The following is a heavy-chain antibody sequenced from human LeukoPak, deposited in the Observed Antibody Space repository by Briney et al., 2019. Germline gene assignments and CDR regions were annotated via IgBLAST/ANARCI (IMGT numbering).Heavy chain of an antibody. CDR1: GFTFSSYC. Sequence: GGSLRLSCAASGFTFSSYCMHWVRQAPGKGLEWVAVISYDGSNKYYADSVKGRFTISRDNSKNTLYLQMNSLRAEDTAVYYCAKGQLLWFGEFPLGWFDPWGQGTLVTVSS. J-gene: IGHJ5*02. V-gene: IGHV3-30*18. CDR3: AKGQLLWFGEFPLGWFDP. D-gene: IGHD3-10*01. CDR2: ISYDGSNK.